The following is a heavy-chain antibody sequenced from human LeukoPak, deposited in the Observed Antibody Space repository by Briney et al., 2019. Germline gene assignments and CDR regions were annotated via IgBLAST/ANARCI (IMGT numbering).Heavy chain of an antibody. CDR2: ISSSSSYI. CDR1: GFTFSSYS. J-gene: IGHJ4*02. V-gene: IGHV3-21*01. Sequence: GGSLRLSCAASGFTFSSYSMNWVRQAPGKGLEWVSSISSSSSYIYYADPVKGRFTISRDNAKNSLYLQMNSLRAEDTAVYYCAREAVAVAGIDYWGPGTLVTVSS. D-gene: IGHD6-19*01. CDR3: AREAVAVAGIDY.